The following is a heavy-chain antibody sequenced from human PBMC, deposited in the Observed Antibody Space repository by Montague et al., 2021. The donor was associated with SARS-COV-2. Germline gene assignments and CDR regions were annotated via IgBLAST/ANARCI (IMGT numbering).Heavy chain of an antibody. CDR2: IYYSGST. V-gene: IGHV4-59*08. J-gene: IGHJ4*02. D-gene: IGHD4-23*01. Sequence: SETLSLTCTVSGGSISSYYWSWIQQPPGKGLEWIGYIYYSGSTNYNPSLKSRVTISVDTSKNQFSLKLSSVTAADTAVYYCARQRKGTVVTDLLFDYWGQGTLVTVSS. CDR3: ARQRKGTVVTDLLFDY. CDR1: GGSISSYY.